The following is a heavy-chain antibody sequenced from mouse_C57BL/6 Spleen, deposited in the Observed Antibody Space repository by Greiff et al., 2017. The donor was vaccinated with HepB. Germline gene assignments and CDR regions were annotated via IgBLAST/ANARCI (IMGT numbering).Heavy chain of an antibody. Sequence: VQLKESGPELVKPGASVKISCKASGYSFTDYNINWVKQSNGKSLEWIGVINPNYGTTSYNQKFKGKATLTVDQSSSTAYMQLNSLTSEDSAVYYCARSQFITTVVGYFDVWGTGTTVTVSS. CDR3: ARSQFITTVVGYFDV. D-gene: IGHD1-1*01. J-gene: IGHJ1*03. CDR1: GYSFTDYN. V-gene: IGHV1-39*01. CDR2: INPNYGTT.